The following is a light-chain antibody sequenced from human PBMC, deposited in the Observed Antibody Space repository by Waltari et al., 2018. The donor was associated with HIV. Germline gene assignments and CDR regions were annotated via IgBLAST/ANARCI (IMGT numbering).Light chain of an antibody. CDR1: QRFSGY. Sequence: DIQMSQSPPFLSASVGDRVTITCRTSQRFSGYLNWYQFKAGQAPKLLVSDTSKLQSGAPTRFLGSGSGTEFRLTINTRQPDDSASYVWHYSWTYGQGTKVEIK. CDR3: HYSWT. J-gene: IGKJ1*01. V-gene: IGKV1-39*02. CDR2: DTS.